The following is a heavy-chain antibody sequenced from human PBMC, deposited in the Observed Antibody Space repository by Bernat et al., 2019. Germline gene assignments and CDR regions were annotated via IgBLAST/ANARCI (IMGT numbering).Heavy chain of an antibody. Sequence: EVQLVESGGGLVQSGGSLRLSCAASGFTFSSHWMHWVRQVPGKGLVWVSHINGDGSSTTYADSVKGRFTISRDNAENTLYLQMNSLGVEDTAVYYCTRGNYYTMDVWGQGTTVTVPS. CDR3: TRGNYYTMDV. V-gene: IGHV3-74*01. CDR2: INGDGSST. J-gene: IGHJ6*02. CDR1: GFTFSSHW.